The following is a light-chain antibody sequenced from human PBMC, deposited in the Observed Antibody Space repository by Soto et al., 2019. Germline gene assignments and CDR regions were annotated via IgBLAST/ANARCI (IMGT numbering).Light chain of an antibody. CDR2: DFN. Sequence: QSALTQPRSVSGSPGQSVTISCTGTSSDVGGSNYVSWYQQHPAKAPKLMIFDFNKRPSGVPDRFSGSKSGNTASLTISGLKAEDEADYYCCSYAGSYTYVFGTGTKVTVL. CDR1: SSDVGGSNY. V-gene: IGLV2-11*01. CDR3: CSYAGSYTYV. J-gene: IGLJ1*01.